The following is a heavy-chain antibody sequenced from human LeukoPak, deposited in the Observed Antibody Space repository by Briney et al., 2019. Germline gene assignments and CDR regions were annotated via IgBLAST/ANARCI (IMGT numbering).Heavy chain of an antibody. V-gene: IGHV4-34*01. D-gene: IGHD4-23*01. J-gene: IGHJ6*02. CDR1: GVSFSGYY. Sequence: PSETLSLTCAVYGVSFSGYYWSWIRQPPGKGLEWIGEINHSGSTNYNPSLKSRVTISVDTSKNQFSLKLSSVTAADTAVYYCARGATVVTPAGYYYYGMDVWGQGTTVTVSS. CDR2: INHSGST. CDR3: ARGATVVTPAGYYYYGMDV.